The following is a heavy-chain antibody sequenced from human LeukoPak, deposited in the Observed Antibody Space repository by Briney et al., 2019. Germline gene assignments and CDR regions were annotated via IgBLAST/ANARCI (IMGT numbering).Heavy chain of an antibody. CDR2: IYTSGST. D-gene: IGHD3-10*01. V-gene: IGHV4-61*02. CDR1: GGSISSGSYY. J-gene: IGHJ6*03. CDR3: TRDTRLWVRGAYYYYYMDV. Sequence: SETLSLTCTVSGGSISSGSYYWSWIRQPAGKGLEWIGRIYTSGSTNYNPSLKSRVTISVDTSKNQFSLKLSSVTAADTALYYCTRDTRLWVRGAYYYYYMDVWGKGTTVTISS.